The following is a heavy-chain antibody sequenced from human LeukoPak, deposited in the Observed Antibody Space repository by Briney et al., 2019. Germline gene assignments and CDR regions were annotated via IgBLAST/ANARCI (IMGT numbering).Heavy chain of an antibody. CDR1: GYTFTSYG. D-gene: IGHD1-26*01. J-gene: IGHJ3*02. V-gene: IGHV1-18*01. Sequence: GASVKVPCKASGYTFTSYGISWVRQAPGQGLEWMGWISAYNGNTNYAQKLQGRVTMTTDTSTSTAYMELRSLRSDDTAVYYCATRPYSGSYYYAGAFDIWGQGTMVTVSS. CDR2: ISAYNGNT. CDR3: ATRPYSGSYYYAGAFDI.